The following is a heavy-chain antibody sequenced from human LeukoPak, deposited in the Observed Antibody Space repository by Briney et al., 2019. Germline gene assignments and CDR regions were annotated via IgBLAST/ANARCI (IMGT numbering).Heavy chain of an antibody. D-gene: IGHD3-10*01. CDR1: GFTFSSYE. V-gene: IGHV3-48*03. CDR3: ARDALWFGSPGWFDS. CDR2: ISSSGSTI. J-gene: IGHJ5*01. Sequence: PGGSLRLSCAASGFTFSSYEMNWVRQAPGKGLEWVSYISSSGSTIYYADSVKGRFTISRDNAKNSLYLQMNSLRAEDTAVYYCARDALWFGSPGWFDSWGQGTLVTVSS.